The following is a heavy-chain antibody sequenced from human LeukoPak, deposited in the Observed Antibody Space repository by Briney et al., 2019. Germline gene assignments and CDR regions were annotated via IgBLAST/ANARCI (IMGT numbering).Heavy chain of an antibody. Sequence: EASVKVSCKASGYTFTSYAMHWVRQAPGQRLEWMGWINAGNGNTKYSQKFQGRVTITRDTSASTAYMELSSLRSEDTAVYYCAREGFVDTAMVPMDVWGQGTTVTVSS. CDR2: INAGNGNT. CDR3: AREGFVDTAMVPMDV. D-gene: IGHD5-18*01. CDR1: GYTFTSYA. J-gene: IGHJ6*02. V-gene: IGHV1-3*01.